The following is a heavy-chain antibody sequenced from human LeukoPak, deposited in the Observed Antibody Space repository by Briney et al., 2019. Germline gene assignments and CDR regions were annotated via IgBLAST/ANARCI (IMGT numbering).Heavy chain of an antibody. Sequence: ASVKVSCKTSGYTVTGYYIHWVRQAPGQGLEWMGWINPNSGGTNYAQNLQGRVTMTRDTSISTAYMELSRLRSDDTAVYYCARDYERIIMVRGVPLSPQTVFDPWGQGTLVTVSS. CDR3: ARDYERIIMVRGVPLSPQTVFDP. CDR1: GYTVTGYY. J-gene: IGHJ5*02. D-gene: IGHD3-10*01. V-gene: IGHV1-2*02. CDR2: INPNSGGT.